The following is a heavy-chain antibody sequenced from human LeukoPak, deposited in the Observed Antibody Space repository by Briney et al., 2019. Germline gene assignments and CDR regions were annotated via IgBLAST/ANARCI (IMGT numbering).Heavy chain of an antibody. CDR3: AKEMSSDSGSWNGYFDY. D-gene: IGHD1-26*01. CDR1: GFTFITYA. Sequence: PGESLRLSCAASGFTFITYAMNWVRQAPGRGREWVAGIGCIGGGPFDAESAKGRFTLPRDNSKNTAYLQMNSLRAEDTAVYYCAKEMSSDSGSWNGYFDYWGQGTLVTVSS. J-gene: IGHJ4*02. CDR2: IGCIGGGP. V-gene: IGHV3-23*01.